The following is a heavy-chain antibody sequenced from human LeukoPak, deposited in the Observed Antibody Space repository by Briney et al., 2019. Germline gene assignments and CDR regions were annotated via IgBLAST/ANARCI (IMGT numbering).Heavy chain of an antibody. CDR2: ISFDGRKK. Sequence: LPGRSLRLSCAASGFIFSTYGMHWVRQGPGKGLEWVALISFDGRKKDYADPVKGRFTISRDNPKNTLYLQMNSLKADDTAVYYCARDYGSGSYWGQGTLVIVSS. D-gene: IGHD3-10*01. CDR3: ARDYGSGSY. CDR1: GFIFSTYG. J-gene: IGHJ4*02. V-gene: IGHV3-30*03.